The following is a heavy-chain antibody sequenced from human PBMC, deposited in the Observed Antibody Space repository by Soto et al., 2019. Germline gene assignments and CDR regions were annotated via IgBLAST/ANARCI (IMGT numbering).Heavy chain of an antibody. D-gene: IGHD3-10*01. V-gene: IGHV1-69*01. CDR3: ARVTSMVRGVIDNWFDP. CDR1: GGTFSSYA. CDR2: IIPMYGPA. Sequence: QVPLVQSGAEVKKPGSSVTVSCKASGGTFSSYAIHWVRQAPGQGLEWMGGIIPMYGPAKYAQRFQGRVTITADESTTTVYMELTSLTSQDTDVDYGARVTSMVRGVIDNWFDPWGHGTLVTVSS. J-gene: IGHJ5*02.